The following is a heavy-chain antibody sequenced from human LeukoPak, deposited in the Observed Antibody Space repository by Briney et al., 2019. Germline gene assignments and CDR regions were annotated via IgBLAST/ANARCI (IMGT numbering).Heavy chain of an antibody. V-gene: IGHV3-30*04. CDR1: GFTFSSYA. J-gene: IGHJ4*02. CDR3: VGELTGFDY. D-gene: IGHD1-26*01. Sequence: GGSLRLSCAASGFTFSSYAMHWVRQAPGKGLEWVAVISYDGSNKYYADSVKGRFTISRDNSKNTLYLQMNSLRAEDTAVYYCVGELTGFDYWGQGTLVTVSS. CDR2: ISYDGSNK.